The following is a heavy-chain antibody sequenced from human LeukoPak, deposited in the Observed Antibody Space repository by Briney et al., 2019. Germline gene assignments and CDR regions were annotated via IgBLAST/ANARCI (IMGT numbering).Heavy chain of an antibody. Sequence: PSETLSLTCTVSGGSISSSSYYWGWIRQPPGKGLEWIGSIYYSGSTYYNPSLKSRVTISVDMSKNQFSLKLSSVTAADTAVYYCARGIAVAVDNWFDPWGQGTLVTVSS. CDR2: IYYSGST. J-gene: IGHJ5*02. V-gene: IGHV4-39*07. D-gene: IGHD6-19*01. CDR3: ARGIAVAVDNWFDP. CDR1: GGSISSSSYY.